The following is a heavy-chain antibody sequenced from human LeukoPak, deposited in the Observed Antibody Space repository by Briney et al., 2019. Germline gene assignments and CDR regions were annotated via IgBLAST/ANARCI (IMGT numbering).Heavy chain of an antibody. CDR1: GFTFNRYE. CDR3: ARPTIAAAGNFEY. D-gene: IGHD6-13*01. Sequence: GGSLRLSCAASGFTFNRYEMNWVRQAPGKGLEWVSVIYSDGRTYYADSVKGRFTISRDNSKNTLYLQMNSLRAEDTAVYYCARPTIAAAGNFEYWGQGTLVTVSS. CDR2: IYSDGRT. V-gene: IGHV3-53*01. J-gene: IGHJ4*02.